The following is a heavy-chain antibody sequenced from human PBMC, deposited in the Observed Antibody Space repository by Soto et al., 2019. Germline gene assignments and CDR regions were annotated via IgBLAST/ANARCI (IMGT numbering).Heavy chain of an antibody. D-gene: IGHD3-22*01. V-gene: IGHV4-59*01. CDR2: IYYSGST. CDR3: AREGDHDEYYYDSSGYLRDAFDI. Sequence: ERLSGAGTVSGGSISSYYWSWIRQPPGKGLEWIGYIYYSGSTNYNPSLKSRVTISVDTSKNQFSLKLSSVTAAETAAYYCAREGDHDEYYYDSSGYLRDAFDIWGQGTMVTVSS. CDR1: GGSISSYY. J-gene: IGHJ3*02.